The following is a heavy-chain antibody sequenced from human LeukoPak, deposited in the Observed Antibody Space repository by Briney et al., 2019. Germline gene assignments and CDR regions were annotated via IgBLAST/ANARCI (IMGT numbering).Heavy chain of an antibody. V-gene: IGHV3-30-3*01. CDR3: ARAGGSAGELAGRLPFDY. CDR1: GFTFSSYA. Sequence: PGRSLRLSCAASGFTFSSYAMHWVRQAPGKGLEWVAVISNDGSNKYYADPVKGRFTISRDNSKSTLYLQMNSLRAEDTAVYYCARAGGSAGELAGRLPFDYWGQGTLVTVSS. J-gene: IGHJ4*02. D-gene: IGHD6-19*01. CDR2: ISNDGSNK.